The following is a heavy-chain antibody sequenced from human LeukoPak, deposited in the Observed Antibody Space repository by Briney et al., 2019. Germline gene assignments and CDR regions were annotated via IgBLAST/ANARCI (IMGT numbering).Heavy chain of an antibody. Sequence: ASVKVSCKASGYTFTGYYMHWVRQAPGQGLEWMGWINPNSGGTNYAQKFQRRVTMTRDTSISTAYMELSRLRSDDTAVYYCARGRIAAAGTFDPWGQGTLVTVSS. J-gene: IGHJ5*02. D-gene: IGHD6-13*01. V-gene: IGHV1-2*02. CDR1: GYTFTGYY. CDR2: INPNSGGT. CDR3: ARGRIAAAGTFDP.